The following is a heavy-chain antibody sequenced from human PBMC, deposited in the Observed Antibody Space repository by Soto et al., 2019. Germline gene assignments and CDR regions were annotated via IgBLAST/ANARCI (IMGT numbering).Heavy chain of an antibody. V-gene: IGHV3-33*01. CDR2: IWYDGSNK. CDR1: GFTFINYG. Sequence: QVQLVGSGGGGVQPGRSWRLSCAAPGFTFINYGMPGVGQAPGKGREWVAVIWYDGSNKFYADSVKGRFTISRDNSKNTLYLQMSSLRAEDTAAYFCARAVPTAIYGLAFWGQGTLVTVSS. D-gene: IGHD2-2*02. J-gene: IGHJ4*02. CDR3: ARAVPTAIYGLAF.